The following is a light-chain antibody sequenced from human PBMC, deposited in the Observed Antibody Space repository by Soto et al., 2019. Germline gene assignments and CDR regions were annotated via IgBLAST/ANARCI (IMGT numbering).Light chain of an antibody. J-gene: IGKJ2*01. CDR2: DAS. CDR1: QSVRSSY. V-gene: IGKV3-20*01. Sequence: EIVLTQSPGTLSLSPGERATLSCRASQSVRSSYLAWYQQKPGQAPRLLIYDASSRATGIPDRFSGSGSGTDFTLTISRLEPEDFAVYYCRQYDSSPYTFGQGTKLEIK. CDR3: RQYDSSPYT.